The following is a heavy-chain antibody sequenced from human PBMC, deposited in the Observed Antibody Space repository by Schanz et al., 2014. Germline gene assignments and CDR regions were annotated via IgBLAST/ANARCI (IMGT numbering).Heavy chain of an antibody. CDR2: ISSTSTYI. CDR1: GFTFSSYG. D-gene: IGHD6-6*01. CDR3: VREGSSSPDCCYYNGMDV. J-gene: IGHJ6*02. Sequence: VQLVESGGGVVQPGRSLRLSCAASGFTFSSYGMHWVRQAPGKGLEWVSSISSTSTYINYADSVKGRFTISRDNAKNSLHLQMNSLRAEDTAVYYCVREGSSSPDCCYYNGMDVWGRGTTVTVSS. V-gene: IGHV3-21*01.